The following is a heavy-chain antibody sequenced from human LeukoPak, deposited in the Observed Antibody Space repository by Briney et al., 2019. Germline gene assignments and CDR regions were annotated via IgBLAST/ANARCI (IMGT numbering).Heavy chain of an antibody. D-gene: IGHD3-16*01. Sequence: GGSLRLSCAASGFRFSDFTMTWVRQAPGKGQEWVSAIGGRGGSTYYADSLGGRFTISRDNSKDMVYLQMNSLKVEDTATYYCGKEGGAWGQGTKVTVS. J-gene: IGHJ5*02. CDR2: IGGRGGST. V-gene: IGHV3-23*01. CDR1: GFRFSDFT. CDR3: GKEGGA.